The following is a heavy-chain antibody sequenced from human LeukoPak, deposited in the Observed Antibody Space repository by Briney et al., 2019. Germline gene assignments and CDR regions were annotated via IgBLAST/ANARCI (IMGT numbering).Heavy chain of an antibody. J-gene: IGHJ4*02. Sequence: ASVKVSCKASGYTFTTYGISWVRQAPGQGLEWMGWISAYNGNTNYAQKLQGRVTMTIDTSTSTAYMELRSLRSDDTAVYYCARQCGSLCPFDYWGQGTLVTVSS. V-gene: IGHV1-18*01. CDR2: ISAYNGNT. CDR1: GYTFTTYG. D-gene: IGHD1-26*01. CDR3: ARQCGSLCPFDY.